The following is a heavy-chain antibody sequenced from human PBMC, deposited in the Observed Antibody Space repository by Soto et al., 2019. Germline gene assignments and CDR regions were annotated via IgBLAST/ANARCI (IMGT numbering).Heavy chain of an antibody. D-gene: IGHD6-13*01. V-gene: IGHV1-18*01. CDR2: ISAYNGNT. CDR3: ARDPAYSSSWYEGFDY. Sequence: QVQLVQSGAEVKKPGASVKVSCKASGYTFTSYGISWVRQAPGQGLEWMGWISAYNGNTNYAQKLQGRVTMTTDTXTXXAQLELRSLRSGDTAVYYGARDPAYSSSWYEGFDYWGQGTLVTVSS. J-gene: IGHJ4*02. CDR1: GYTFTSYG.